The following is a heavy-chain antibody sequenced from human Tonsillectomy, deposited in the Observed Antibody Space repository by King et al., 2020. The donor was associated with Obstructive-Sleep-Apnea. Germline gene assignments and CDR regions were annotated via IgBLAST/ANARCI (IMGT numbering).Heavy chain of an antibody. CDR1: GFTFSSYG. CDR2: ISYDGSNK. V-gene: IGHV3-30*18. Sequence: QLVQSGGGVVQPGRSLRLSCAASGFTFSSYGMHWFRQAPGKGLEWVAVISYDGSNKYYADSVKGRFTISRDRSKNTLYLQMHSLRTEDTAVYFCSKDAYGSGSYYGLNAFDIWGQGTMVTVSS. D-gene: IGHD3-10*01. J-gene: IGHJ3*02. CDR3: SKDAYGSGSYYGLNAFDI.